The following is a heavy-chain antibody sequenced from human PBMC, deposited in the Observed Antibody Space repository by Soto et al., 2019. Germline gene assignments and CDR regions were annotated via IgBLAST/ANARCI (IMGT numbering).Heavy chain of an antibody. CDR3: ARGGGYTPLLDFDY. D-gene: IGHD5-12*01. J-gene: IGHJ4*02. CDR1: AGSVSTDNYY. Sequence: QVQLQESGPGLVKPSETLSLTCSVSAGSVSTDNYYWSWIRQPPGKGLEWIGYIYYSGSTYYNPSLKSRVTISVDASKNQFSLKLSSVTAADTAVYYCARGGGYTPLLDFDYWGQGTLVTVSS. V-gene: IGHV4-61*01. CDR2: IYYSGST.